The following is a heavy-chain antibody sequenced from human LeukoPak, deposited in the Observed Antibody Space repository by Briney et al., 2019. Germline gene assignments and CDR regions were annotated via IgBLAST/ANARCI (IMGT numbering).Heavy chain of an antibody. CDR1: GFTFSSYA. CDR3: AKAGTIFGVVILFDY. J-gene: IGHJ4*02. V-gene: IGHV3-23*01. Sequence: GGSLRLSCAASGFTFSSYAMSWVRQAPGKGLEWVSAIGGSGDSTYYADSVKGRFTISRDNSKNTLYLQMNSLRAEDTAVYYCAKAGTIFGVVILFDYWGQGTLVTVSS. CDR2: IGGSGDST. D-gene: IGHD3-3*01.